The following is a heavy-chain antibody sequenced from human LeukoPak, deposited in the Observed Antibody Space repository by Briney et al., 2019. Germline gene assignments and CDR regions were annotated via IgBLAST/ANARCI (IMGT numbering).Heavy chain of an antibody. D-gene: IGHD3-10*01. CDR3: AKTDLWFGEFYFDY. J-gene: IGHJ4*02. CDR2: ISGSGGST. CDR1: GFTFSSYA. V-gene: IGHV3-23*01. Sequence: GGSLRPSCAASGFTFSSYAMSWVRQAPGKGLEWVSAISGSGGSTYYADSVKGRFTISRDNSKNTLYLQMNSLRAEDTAVYYCAKTDLWFGEFYFDYWGQGTLVTVSS.